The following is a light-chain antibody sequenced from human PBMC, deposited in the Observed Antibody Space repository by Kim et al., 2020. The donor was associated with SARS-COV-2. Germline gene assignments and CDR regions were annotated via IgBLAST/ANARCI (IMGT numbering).Light chain of an antibody. CDR3: QAWDSSTAV. V-gene: IGLV3-1*01. Sequence: VSPGQPASITCSGDKLGDKYACWYQQKPGQSPVLVIYQDSKRPSGIPERFSGSNSGNTATLTISGTQAMDEADYYCQAWDSSTAVFGGGTKLTVL. J-gene: IGLJ2*01. CDR1: KLGDKY. CDR2: QDS.